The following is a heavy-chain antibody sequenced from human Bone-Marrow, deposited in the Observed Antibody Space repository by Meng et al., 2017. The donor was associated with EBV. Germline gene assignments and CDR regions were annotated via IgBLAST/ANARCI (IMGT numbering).Heavy chain of an antibody. CDR2: IYDGGTT. V-gene: IGHV4-61*01. CDR1: GASVSGGTFH. J-gene: IGHJ4*02. CDR3: AKSSSSTPGVVDS. Sequence: QLHESGPGLVKPSETLSLTCTVSGASVSGGTFHWSWIRQPPGKELEWIGYIYDGGTTIYNPSLKRRVTIFLDTSRNQFSLGLRSVTTADTAVYYCAKSSSSTPGVVDSWGQGTLVTVSS. D-gene: IGHD6-6*01.